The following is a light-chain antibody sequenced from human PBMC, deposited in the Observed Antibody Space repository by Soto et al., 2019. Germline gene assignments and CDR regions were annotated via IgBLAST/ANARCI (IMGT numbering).Light chain of an antibody. CDR1: QSVSSS. J-gene: IGKJ4*01. Sequence: IGMTHSPATLSVSPGERTTLSCRASQSVSSSLAWYQQKPGQAPRLLIYGASTRATGIPARFSGSGSGTEFTLTISSLQSEDFAGYYCQQYNNRPLTFGGGTKVDIK. CDR3: QQYNNRPLT. CDR2: GAS. V-gene: IGKV3-15*01.